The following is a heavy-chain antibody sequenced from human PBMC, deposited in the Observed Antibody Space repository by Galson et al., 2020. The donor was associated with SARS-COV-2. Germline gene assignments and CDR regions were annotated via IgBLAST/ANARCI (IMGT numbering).Heavy chain of an antibody. CDR1: GFTFSSYA. D-gene: IGHD3-16*01. Sequence: SLRLSCAASGFTFSSYAMHWVRQAPGKGLEWGAVISYDGSNKYYADSVKGRFTISRDNSKNTLYLQMNSLRAEDTAVYYCARSYRGTYYYGMDVWGQGTTVTGSS. CDR2: ISYDGSNK. J-gene: IGHJ6*02. V-gene: IGHV3-30*04. CDR3: ARSYRGTYYYGMDV.